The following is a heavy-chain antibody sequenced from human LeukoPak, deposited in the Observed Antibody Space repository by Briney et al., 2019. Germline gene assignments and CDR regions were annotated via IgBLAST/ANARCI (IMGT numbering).Heavy chain of an antibody. CDR2: IYPGDSDT. V-gene: IGHV5-51*01. Sequence: GESLKISCKGSGYIFTGYWIGWVRQMPGKGLEWMGIIYPGDSDTRYSPSFQGQVTISADKSISTAYLQWSSLKASDTAMYYCARTDTAMVTGSETYYFDYWGQGTLVTVSS. CDR1: GYIFTGYW. D-gene: IGHD5-18*01. CDR3: ARTDTAMVTGSETYYFDY. J-gene: IGHJ4*02.